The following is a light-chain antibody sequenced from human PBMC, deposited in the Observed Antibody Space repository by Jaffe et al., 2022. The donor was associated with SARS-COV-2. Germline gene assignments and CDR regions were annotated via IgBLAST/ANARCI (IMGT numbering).Light chain of an antibody. J-gene: IGLJ3*02. Sequence: QSVLTQPPSASGTPGQRVTISCSGSSSTIGTNYVYWYQHLPGTAPKLLIYRSNQRPSGVPDRFSGSKSGTSASLAISGLRSEDEADYYCAAWDDSLSGWVFGGGTKLTVL. CDR1: SSTIGTNY. CDR2: RSN. V-gene: IGLV1-47*01. CDR3: AAWDDSLSGWV.